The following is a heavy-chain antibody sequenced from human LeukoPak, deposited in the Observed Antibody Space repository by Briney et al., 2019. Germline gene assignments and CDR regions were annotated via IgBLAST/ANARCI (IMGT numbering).Heavy chain of an antibody. CDR3: ARDSPNSPRFDY. CDR1: GFTFSSYG. CDR2: IWYDGSNK. V-gene: IGHV3-33*01. D-gene: IGHD2/OR15-2a*01. J-gene: IGHJ4*02. Sequence: PGGSLRLSCAASGFTFSSYGMHWVRQAPGKGLEWVAVIWYDGSNKYYADSVKGRFTISRDNSKNTLYLQMNSLRAEDMAVYYCARDSPNSPRFDYWGQGTLVTVSS.